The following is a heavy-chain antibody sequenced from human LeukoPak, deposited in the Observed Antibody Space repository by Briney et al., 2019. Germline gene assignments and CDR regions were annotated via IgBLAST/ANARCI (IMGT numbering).Heavy chain of an antibody. CDR1: GFTFSSYA. V-gene: IGHV3-30*04. D-gene: IGHD2-15*01. Sequence: GSLRLSCAASGFTFSSYAMHWVRQAPGKGLEWVAVISYDGSNKYYADSVKGRFTISRDNSKNTLYLQMNSLRAEDTAVYYCAREKGYCSGGSCYSRLGFDYWGQGTLVTVSS. CDR3: AREKGYCSGGSCYSRLGFDY. CDR2: ISYDGSNK. J-gene: IGHJ4*02.